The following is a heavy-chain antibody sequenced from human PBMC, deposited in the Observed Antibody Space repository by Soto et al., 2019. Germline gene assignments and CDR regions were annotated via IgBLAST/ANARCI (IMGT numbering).Heavy chain of an antibody. Sequence: GGSLRLSCAASGFTFSSYGMHWVRQAPGKGLEWVAVISYDGSNKYYADSVKGRFTISRDNSKNTLYLQMNSLRAEDTAVYYCAKTSGVIVVVTSFDHWGQGTLVTVSS. D-gene: IGHD3-22*01. CDR1: GFTFSSYG. CDR2: ISYDGSNK. CDR3: AKTSGVIVVVTSFDH. J-gene: IGHJ4*02. V-gene: IGHV3-30*18.